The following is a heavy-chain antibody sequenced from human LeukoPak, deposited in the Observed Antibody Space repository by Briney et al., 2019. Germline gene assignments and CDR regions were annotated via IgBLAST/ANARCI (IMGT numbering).Heavy chain of an antibody. Sequence: GASVKVSCKASGYTFTGYYMHWVRQAPGQGLEWMGWINPNSGGTNYAQKFQGRVTMTRDTSISTAYMELSKLRSDDTAMYYCARGVLTYYYGSGSRHFDYWGQGTLVTVSS. J-gene: IGHJ4*02. CDR2: INPNSGGT. CDR3: ARGVLTYYYGSGSRHFDY. V-gene: IGHV1-2*02. D-gene: IGHD3-10*01. CDR1: GYTFTGYY.